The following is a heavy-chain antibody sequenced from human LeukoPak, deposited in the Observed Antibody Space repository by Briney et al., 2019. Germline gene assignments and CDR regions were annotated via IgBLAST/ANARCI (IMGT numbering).Heavy chain of an antibody. D-gene: IGHD6-6*01. CDR3: ASTRQGIAARRPFDP. V-gene: IGHV4-39*01. CDR2: IYYSGST. Sequence: SETLSLTCTVSGGSISSSSYYWGWIRPPPGKGLEWIGSIYYSGSTYYNPSLKSRVTISVDTSKNQFSLKLSSVTAADTAVYYCASTRQGIAARRPFDPWGQGTLVTVSS. J-gene: IGHJ5*02. CDR1: GGSISSSSYY.